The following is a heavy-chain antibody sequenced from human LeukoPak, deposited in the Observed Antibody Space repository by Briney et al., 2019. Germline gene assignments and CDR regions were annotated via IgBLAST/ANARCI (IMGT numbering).Heavy chain of an antibody. D-gene: IGHD1-26*01. CDR2: ICGGTT. CDR3: ARGGWELY. J-gene: IGHJ4*02. Sequence: GGSLRLSCAASGFTFSSYDMSWVRQAPGKGLEWVSLICGGTTYYADSVKGRFTISRDNSKNTLYLQMNSLRAEDTAVYYCARGGWELYWGQGTLVTVSS. V-gene: IGHV3-53*01. CDR1: GFTFSSYD.